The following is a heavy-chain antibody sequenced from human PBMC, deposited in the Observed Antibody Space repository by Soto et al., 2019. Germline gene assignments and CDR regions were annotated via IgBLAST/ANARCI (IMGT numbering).Heavy chain of an antibody. D-gene: IGHD1-26*01. CDR2: IIPIFGTA. V-gene: IGHV1-69*12. J-gene: IGHJ6*02. CDR3: ARDGTVDRRADYYGMDV. CDR1: GGTFSSYA. Sequence: QVQLVQSGAEVKKPGSSVKVSCKASGGTFSSYAISWVRQAPGQGLEWMGGIIPIFGTANYAQKFQGRVTITADESTSTAYMELSSLRSEDTAVYYCARDGTVDRRADYYGMDVWGQGTTVTVSS.